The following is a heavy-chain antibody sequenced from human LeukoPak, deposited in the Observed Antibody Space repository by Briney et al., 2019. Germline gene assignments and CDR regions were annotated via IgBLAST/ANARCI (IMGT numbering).Heavy chain of an antibody. CDR3: ARGYSSSSHYYYMDV. CDR2: IIPIFGTA. Sequence: SVKVSCKASGGTFSSYAISWVRQAPGQGLEWMGGIIPIFGTANYAQKFQGRDTITTDESTSTAYMELSSLRSEDTAVYYCARGYSSSSHYYYMDVWGKGTTVTVSS. D-gene: IGHD6-6*01. CDR1: GGTFSSYA. V-gene: IGHV1-69*05. J-gene: IGHJ6*03.